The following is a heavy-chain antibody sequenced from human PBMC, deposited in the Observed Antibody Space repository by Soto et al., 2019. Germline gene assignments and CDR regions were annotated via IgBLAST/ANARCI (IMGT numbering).Heavy chain of an antibody. CDR2: INHSGST. CDR1: GGSFSGYY. D-gene: IGHD1-7*01. CDR3: ARGRTSLFAEYFQH. J-gene: IGHJ1*01. Sequence: SETLSLTCAVYGGSFSGYYWSWIRQPPGKGLEWIGEINHSGSTNYNPSLKSRVTISVDTSKNQFSLKLSSVTAADTAVYYCARGRTSLFAEYFQHWGQGTLVTVSS. V-gene: IGHV4-34*01.